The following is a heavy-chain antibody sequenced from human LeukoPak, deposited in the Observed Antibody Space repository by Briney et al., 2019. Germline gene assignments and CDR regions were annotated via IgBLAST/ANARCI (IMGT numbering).Heavy chain of an antibody. Sequence: GGSLRLSCAASGFTFGSYPMSWFRQAPGKGLDWVSAISGSGGSTYYADSVKGRFTISRDNSKNTLYLQMNSLRAEDTAVYYCGNGLKHPDSVHWGQGTLVTVSS. J-gene: IGHJ4*02. CDR3: GNGLKHPDSVH. V-gene: IGHV3-23*01. CDR1: GFTFGSYP. CDR2: ISGSGGST. D-gene: IGHD2-2*03.